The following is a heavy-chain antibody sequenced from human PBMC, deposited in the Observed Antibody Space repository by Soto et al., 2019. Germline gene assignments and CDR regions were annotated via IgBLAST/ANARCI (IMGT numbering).Heavy chain of an antibody. D-gene: IGHD6-19*01. CDR1: GYSLTNGYY. CDR3: ARARIVVAGTIVDY. CDR2: IYHSGDT. V-gene: IGHV4-38-2*01. J-gene: IGHJ4*02. Sequence: GTLSLTCAVSGYSLTNGYYCGCIRQPPGKGLEWIGSIYHSGDTYYNPSLKSRVTISVDTSKNHFSLKLTSVTAADTAVYYCARARIVVAGTIVDYWGQGTLVTVSS.